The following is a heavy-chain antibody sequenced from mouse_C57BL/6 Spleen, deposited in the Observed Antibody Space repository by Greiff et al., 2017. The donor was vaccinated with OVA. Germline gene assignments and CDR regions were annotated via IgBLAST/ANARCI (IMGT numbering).Heavy chain of an antibody. Sequence: EVKLVESGEGLVKPGGSLKLSCAASGFTFSSYAMSWVRQTPEKRLEWVAYISSGGDYIYYADTVKGRFTISRDNARNTLYLQMSSLKSEDTAMYYCTREGGYSHYAMDYWGQGTSVTVSS. D-gene: IGHD2-3*01. CDR1: GFTFSSYA. J-gene: IGHJ4*01. CDR3: TREGGYSHYAMDY. CDR2: ISSGGDYI. V-gene: IGHV5-9-1*02.